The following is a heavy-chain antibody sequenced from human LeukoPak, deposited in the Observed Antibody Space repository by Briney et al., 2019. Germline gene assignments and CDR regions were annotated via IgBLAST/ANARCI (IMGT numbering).Heavy chain of an antibody. CDR2: IKQDGSEK. Sequence: QPGGSLRLSCAASGFTISSYWMSWVRQAPGKGLEWVANIKQDGSEKYYVDSVKGRFTISRDNAKNSLYLQMNSLRAEDTAVYYCARGRSMVATLWGQGTLVTVSS. J-gene: IGHJ4*02. D-gene: IGHD5-12*01. CDR1: GFTISSYW. V-gene: IGHV3-7*01. CDR3: ARGRSMVATL.